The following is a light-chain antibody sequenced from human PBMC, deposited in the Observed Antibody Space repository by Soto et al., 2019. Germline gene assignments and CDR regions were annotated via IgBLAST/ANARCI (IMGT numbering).Light chain of an antibody. CDR1: QSISSW. CDR3: QHYNDYSRI. Sequence: DIQMTQSPSTLSASIGDRVTITCRASQSISSWLAWYQQKPGKAPKLLFYMASNLQSGVPSRFGGSGSGTEFTLTISSLQPDDFATYYCQHYNDYSRIFGQGTKVEIK. J-gene: IGKJ1*01. V-gene: IGKV1-5*03. CDR2: MAS.